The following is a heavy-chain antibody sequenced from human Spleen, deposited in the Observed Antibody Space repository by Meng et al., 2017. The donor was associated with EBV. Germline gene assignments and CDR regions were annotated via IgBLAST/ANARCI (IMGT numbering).Heavy chain of an antibody. J-gene: IGHJ4*02. Sequence: QVQLQESAPRLVTPSPTLSLHCAVSGGSNCSGGHYWRWIRQPPGKGLKWIGYLYYSGSAYYNPSLKSRLTISVDTSKNQFSLKLTSVTAADTAVYYCASTTTMTSFDYWGQGTLVTVSS. V-gene: IGHV4-30-4*01. CDR3: ASTTTMTSFDY. CDR1: GGSNCSGGHY. CDR2: LYYSGSA. D-gene: IGHD4-17*01.